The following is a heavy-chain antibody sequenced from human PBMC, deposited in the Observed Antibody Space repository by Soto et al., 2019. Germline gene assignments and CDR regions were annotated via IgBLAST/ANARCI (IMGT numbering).Heavy chain of an antibody. CDR2: ISGSGGST. V-gene: IGHV3-23*01. J-gene: IGHJ5*02. CDR1: GFTFSSYA. D-gene: IGHD1-26*01. CDR3: ARDGSIVGATPGGNWFDP. Sequence: GGSLRLSCAASGFTFSSYAMSWVRQAPGKGLEWVSAISGSGGSTYYADSAKGRFTISRDNSKNSLYLQMNSLRAEDTAVYYCARDGSIVGATPGGNWFDPWGQGTLVTVSS.